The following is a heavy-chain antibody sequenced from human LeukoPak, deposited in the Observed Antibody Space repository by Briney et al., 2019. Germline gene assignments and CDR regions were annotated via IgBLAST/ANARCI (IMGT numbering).Heavy chain of an antibody. Sequence: GASVKVSCKASGDNFSSYVITWVRQAPGQGLEWMGRIIPTLDVANSAQKFKGRVTISADRSTNTAHLELSSLRSEDTAVYYCAREGSSGWYDFDYWGQGTLVTVSS. CDR3: AREGSSGWYDFDY. CDR2: IIPTLDVA. D-gene: IGHD6-19*01. CDR1: GDNFSSYV. J-gene: IGHJ4*02. V-gene: IGHV1-69*04.